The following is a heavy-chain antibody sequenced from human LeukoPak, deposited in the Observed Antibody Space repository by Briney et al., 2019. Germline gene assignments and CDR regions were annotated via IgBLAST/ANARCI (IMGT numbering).Heavy chain of an antibody. V-gene: IGHV1-2*02. CDR2: INPNRGGT. J-gene: IGHJ4*02. CDR1: GYTFTGYY. D-gene: IGHD6-19*01. Sequence: GASVKVSCKASGYTFTGYYMHWVRQSPGQGLEWMGRINPNRGGTNYAQKFQGRVTMTRDTSISTAYMELSRLRSDDTAVYYCARDRGSGWYYFDYWGQGTLVTVSS. CDR3: ARDRGSGWYYFDY.